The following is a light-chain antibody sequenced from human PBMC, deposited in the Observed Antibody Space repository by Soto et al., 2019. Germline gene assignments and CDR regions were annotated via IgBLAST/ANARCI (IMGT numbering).Light chain of an antibody. CDR3: QQTSSTPLT. J-gene: IGKJ4*01. CDR1: QSVSSK. CDR2: GVS. V-gene: IGKV3-15*01. Sequence: EIVMTQSPATLSVSPGERATLSCRASQSVSSKLAWFQQKPGQAPSLLIYGVSTRATGVPVRFSGSGSGTEFTLTINSLQSEDFATYYCQQTSSTPLTFGGGTKVEIK.